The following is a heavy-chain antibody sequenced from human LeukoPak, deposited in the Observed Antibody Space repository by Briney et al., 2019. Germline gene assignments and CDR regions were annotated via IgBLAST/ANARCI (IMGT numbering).Heavy chain of an antibody. Sequence: YWIGWVRQKPGKGLEWIGYIYYSGSTYFNPSLETRLTISVDTSKNHFSLRLTSVTAADTAVYYCARARSSGCFDYWGQGTLVTVSS. D-gene: IGHD6-19*01. CDR1: Y. CDR2: IYYSGST. J-gene: IGHJ4*02. CDR3: ARARSSGCFDY. V-gene: IGHV4-31*02.